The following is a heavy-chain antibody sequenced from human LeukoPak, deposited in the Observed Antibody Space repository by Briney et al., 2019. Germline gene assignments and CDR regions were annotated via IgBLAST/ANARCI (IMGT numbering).Heavy chain of an antibody. J-gene: IGHJ4*01. CDR3: VREGFYFFDF. Sequence: GGSLRLSCTASGFTFRIYDMHWVRQATGKGLEWVSGIGSPDDTYYPGSVKGRFTISRENAKDSVYLQMNSLRAEDSATYYCVREGFYFFDFWGQGALVTVSS. V-gene: IGHV3-13*01. CDR2: IGSPDDT. CDR1: GFTFRIYD.